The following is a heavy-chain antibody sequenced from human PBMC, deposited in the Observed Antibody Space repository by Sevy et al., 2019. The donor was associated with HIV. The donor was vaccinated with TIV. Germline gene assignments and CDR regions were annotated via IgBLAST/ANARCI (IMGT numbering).Heavy chain of an antibody. V-gene: IGHV1-2*02. D-gene: IGHD3-10*01. CDR1: GYTFTGYY. CDR2: INPSSGGT. J-gene: IGHJ4*02. Sequence: ASVKVSCKASGYTFTGYYVHWVRRAPGQGLEWMGWINPSSGGTNYGQKFHGRVTMTRDTSNTTAYMELNSLRSDDTAVYYCARSVYGSGTYLNDYWGQGTLVTVSS. CDR3: ARSVYGSGTYLNDY.